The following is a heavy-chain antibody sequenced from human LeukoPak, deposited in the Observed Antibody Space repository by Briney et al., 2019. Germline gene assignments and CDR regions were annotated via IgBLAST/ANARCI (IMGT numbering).Heavy chain of an antibody. V-gene: IGHV1-2*02. CDR3: AREAPAWGWFDP. Sequence: GASVKVSCKASGYTLTGYYMHWVRQAPGQGLEWMGWINPNSGGTNYAQKFQGRVTMTRDTSISTAYMELSRLRSDDTAVYYCAREAPAWGWFDPWGQGTLVTVSS. CDR2: INPNSGGT. D-gene: IGHD7-27*01. CDR1: GYTLTGYY. J-gene: IGHJ5*02.